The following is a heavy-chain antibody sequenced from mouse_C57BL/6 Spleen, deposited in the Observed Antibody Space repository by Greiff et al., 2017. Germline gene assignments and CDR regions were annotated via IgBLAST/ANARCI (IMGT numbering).Heavy chain of an antibody. D-gene: IGHD1-1*01. V-gene: IGHV5-6*01. Sequence: EVKVVESGGDLVKPGGSLKLSCAASGFTFSSYGMSWVRQTPDKRLEWVATISSGGSYTYYPDSVKGRFTISRDNAKNTLYLQMSSLQSEDTAMYYCARHLGDGSTYYYAMDYWGQGTSVTVSS. CDR3: ARHLGDGSTYYYAMDY. J-gene: IGHJ4*01. CDR1: GFTFSSYG. CDR2: ISSGGSYT.